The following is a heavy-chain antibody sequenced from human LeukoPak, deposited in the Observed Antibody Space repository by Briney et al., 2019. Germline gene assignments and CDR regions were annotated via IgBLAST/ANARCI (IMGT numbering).Heavy chain of an antibody. CDR3: ARQYCSSTSCYSTDFDY. D-gene: IGHD2-2*01. CDR1: GYSFISYW. Sequence: GESLKISCKGSGYSFISYWIGWVRQMPGKGLEWMGIIYPGDSDTRYSPSFQGQVTISADKSISTAYLQWSSLKASDTAMYYCARQYCSSTSCYSTDFDYWGQGTLVTVSS. V-gene: IGHV5-51*01. J-gene: IGHJ4*02. CDR2: IYPGDSDT.